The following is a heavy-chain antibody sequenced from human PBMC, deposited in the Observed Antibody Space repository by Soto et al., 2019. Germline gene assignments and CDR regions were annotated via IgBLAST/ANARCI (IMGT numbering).Heavy chain of an antibody. CDR1: GYTFTSYY. D-gene: IGHD3-10*01. CDR2: IKNSGGRK. CDR3: ANNNYGSGPEPYYYGMEV. J-gene: IGHJ6*02. Sequence: ASVKVSCKASGYTFTSYYIHCVRQAPGQGLEWMGIIKNSGGRKRYAQKLQGRVTMTRDTSTSTVYMELSSMRSEDTAVYYCANNNYGSGPEPYYYGMEVWGQGTTVTVYS. V-gene: IGHV1-46*01.